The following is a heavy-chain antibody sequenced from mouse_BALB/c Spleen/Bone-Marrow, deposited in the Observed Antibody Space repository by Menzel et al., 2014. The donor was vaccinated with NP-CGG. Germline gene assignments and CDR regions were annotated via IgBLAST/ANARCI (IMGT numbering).Heavy chain of an antibody. CDR3: ARQGYYGKGDY. J-gene: IGHJ2*01. V-gene: IGHV4-1*02. D-gene: IGHD2-1*01. CDR2: INPDSSTI. Sequence: EVKLMESGGGLVQPGGSLKLSCAASGFDFSRXWXSWVRQAPGKGLEWIGEINPDSSTINYTPSLKDKFIISRDNAKNTLYLQMSKVRSEDTALYYCARQGYYGKGDYWGQGTTLTVSS. CDR1: GFDFSRXW.